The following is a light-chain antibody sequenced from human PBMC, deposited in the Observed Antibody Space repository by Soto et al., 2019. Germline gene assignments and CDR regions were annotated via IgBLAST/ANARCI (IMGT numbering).Light chain of an antibody. CDR1: QDIRGA. J-gene: IGKJ5*01. CDR3: LHFLSYPIT. Sequence: IQLPQSPASLSASVGERVTITCRASQDIRGALAWYQQSPGEAPQLLIYDASTLESGVPSRFSGSSSGTHFTLTISSLQPEDFATYHCLHFLSYPITFGQGTRLEI. CDR2: DAS. V-gene: IGKV1-13*02.